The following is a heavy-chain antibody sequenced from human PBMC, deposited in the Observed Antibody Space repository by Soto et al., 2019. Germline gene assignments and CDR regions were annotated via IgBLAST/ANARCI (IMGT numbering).Heavy chain of an antibody. V-gene: IGHV1-69*13. J-gene: IGHJ6*02. CDR3: AREDRDRETGLVPAAIDGMDV. CDR1: GGTFSNYA. CDR2: IIPIFGIA. D-gene: IGHD2-2*01. Sequence: ASVKVSCKASGGTFSNYAFTWVRQAPGHGLEWIGRIIPIFGIASYAQKFQGRVTITADESTSTAYMELSSLRSDDTAVYYCAREDRDRETGLVPAAIDGMDVWGQGTTVTVS.